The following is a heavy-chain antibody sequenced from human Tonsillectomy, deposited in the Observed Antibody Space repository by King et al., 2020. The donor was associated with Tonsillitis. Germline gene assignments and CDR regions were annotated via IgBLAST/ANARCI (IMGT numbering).Heavy chain of an antibody. Sequence: VQLVESGGGLVQPGGSLRLSCAASGFTFSSYSMNWVRQAPGKGLEWVSYISSSSSTIYYADSVKGRFTISRDNAKNSLYLQMNSLRAEDTAVYYCARDWVFSGTGAFDIWGQGTMVTVSS. CDR1: GFTFSSYS. CDR2: ISSSSSTI. D-gene: IGHD2-8*02. CDR3: ARDWVFSGTGAFDI. V-gene: IGHV3-48*01. J-gene: IGHJ3*02.